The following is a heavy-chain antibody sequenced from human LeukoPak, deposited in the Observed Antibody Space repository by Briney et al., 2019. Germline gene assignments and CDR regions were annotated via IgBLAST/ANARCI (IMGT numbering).Heavy chain of an antibody. J-gene: IGHJ3*02. D-gene: IGHD3-22*01. V-gene: IGHV4-31*03. Sequence: SETLSLTCTVSGGSISSGFYYWSWIRQHPGKGLEGIVYIYYSGSTSYNPSLKSRVTISVDTSKNQFSLKLNSVTAAATAVYSCARDRRAGLNAFDIWGQGTMVTVSS. CDR2: IYYSGST. CDR1: GGSISSGFYY. CDR3: ARDRRAGLNAFDI.